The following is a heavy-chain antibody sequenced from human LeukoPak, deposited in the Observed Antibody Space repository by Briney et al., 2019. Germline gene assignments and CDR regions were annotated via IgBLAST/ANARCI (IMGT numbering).Heavy chain of an antibody. Sequence: PGGSLRLSCAASGFTFSSYSMNWVRQAPGKGLEWVSYISSTSNTIYYADSVEGRFTISRDNAKNSLYLQMNSLRDEDTAVYYCARDHSSSWYFDYWGQGTLVTVSS. D-gene: IGHD6-13*01. J-gene: IGHJ4*02. CDR3: ARDHSSSWYFDY. CDR2: ISSTSNTI. CDR1: GFTFSSYS. V-gene: IGHV3-48*02.